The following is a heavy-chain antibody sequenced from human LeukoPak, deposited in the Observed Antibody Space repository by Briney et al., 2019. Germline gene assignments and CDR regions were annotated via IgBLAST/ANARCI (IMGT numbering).Heavy chain of an antibody. CDR2: IIPIFGTA. Sequence: ASVKVSCKASGGTFSSYAISWVRQAPGQGLEWMGGIIPIFGTANYAQKFQGRVTITADESTSTAYMELSSLRSEDTAVYYCARASVATIYINYYYYMDVWGKGTTVTISS. D-gene: IGHD5-12*01. CDR1: GGTFSSYA. CDR3: ARASVATIYINYYYYMDV. V-gene: IGHV1-69*13. J-gene: IGHJ6*03.